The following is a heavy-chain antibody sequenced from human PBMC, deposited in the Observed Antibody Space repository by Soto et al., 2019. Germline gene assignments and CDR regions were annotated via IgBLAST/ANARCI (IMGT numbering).Heavy chain of an antibody. Sequence: GGSLRLSCAASGFTFSSYAMHWVRQAPGKGLEWVAVISYDGSNKYYADSVKGRFTISRDNSKNTLYLQMNSLRAEDTAVYYCARDHKDFGVVIKGYYFDYWGQGTLVTVSS. CDR3: ARDHKDFGVVIKGYYFDY. CDR1: GFTFSSYA. J-gene: IGHJ4*02. D-gene: IGHD3-3*01. CDR2: ISYDGSNK. V-gene: IGHV3-30-3*01.